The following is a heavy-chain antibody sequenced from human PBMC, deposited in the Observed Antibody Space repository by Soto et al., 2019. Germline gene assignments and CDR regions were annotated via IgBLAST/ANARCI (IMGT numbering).Heavy chain of an antibody. CDR2: ISLNGDI. CDR3: ATREPRTGGPV. Sequence: QVQLQESGPGLVESSGTLSLTCAVYGGSITSGHWWTWVRQSPGKGLEWIGEISLNGDINYSPSLQSRVTGSMDMSRNCLSLGLTSVTAAEPVVSFCATREPRTGGPVWGPGTMVTVS. D-gene: IGHD2-8*02. V-gene: IGHV4-4*02. CDR1: GGSITSGHW. J-gene: IGHJ3*01.